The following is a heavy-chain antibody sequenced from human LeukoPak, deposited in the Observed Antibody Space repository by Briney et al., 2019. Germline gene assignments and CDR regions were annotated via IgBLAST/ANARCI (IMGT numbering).Heavy chain of an antibody. CDR2: ISYDGSDK. Sequence: GGSLRLSCAASGFTFSSYGMHWVRQAPGKGLEWVALISYDGSDKDYAKSVKGRFTISRDNAKNTLDLQMNSLRADDTAVYYCARSSFPYYFDYWGQGTLVTVSS. V-gene: IGHV3-30*03. CDR3: ARSSFPYYFDY. J-gene: IGHJ4*02. CDR1: GFTFSSYG. D-gene: IGHD3-16*01.